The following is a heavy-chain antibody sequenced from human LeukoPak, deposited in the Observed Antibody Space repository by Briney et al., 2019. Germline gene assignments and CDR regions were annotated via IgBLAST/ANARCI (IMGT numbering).Heavy chain of an antibody. D-gene: IGHD6-13*01. Sequence: SETLSLTCAVYGGSFSVYYWSWIRQPPGKGLEWIGEINHSGSTNYNPSLKSRVTISVDTSKNQFSLKLSSVTAADTAVYYCARSPRIAAAGTGWFDPWGQGTLVTVSS. CDR2: INHSGST. CDR3: ARSPRIAAAGTGWFDP. J-gene: IGHJ5*02. V-gene: IGHV4-34*01. CDR1: GGSFSVYY.